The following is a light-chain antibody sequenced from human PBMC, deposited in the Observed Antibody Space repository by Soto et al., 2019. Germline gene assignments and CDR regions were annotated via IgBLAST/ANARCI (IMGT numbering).Light chain of an antibody. V-gene: IGLV2-23*02. Sequence: QSALTQPASVSGSPGQSITTSCTGTSSDVGSHNLVSWYQQHPGKAPKLIIYEVNKRPSGVSNRFSGSKSGNTASLTIFGLQTEDEADYYCCSFAGSGTYVFGTGTKVTVL. CDR3: CSFAGSGTYV. CDR2: EVN. CDR1: SSDVGSHNL. J-gene: IGLJ1*01.